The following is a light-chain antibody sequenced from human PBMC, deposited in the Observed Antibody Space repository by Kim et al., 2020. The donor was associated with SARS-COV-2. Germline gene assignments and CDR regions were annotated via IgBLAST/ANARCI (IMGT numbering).Light chain of an antibody. CDR2: GAS. Sequence: DIQMTQSPSSLSASVGDRVTITCRASESINSYLNWYQQKPGKAPKVLIYGASSLQSGVPSRFSGSRSGTDFTLTINSLQPEDFATYYCQQSYFNPRTFGQGTKVDIK. CDR1: ESINSY. V-gene: IGKV1-39*01. CDR3: QQSYFNPRT. J-gene: IGKJ1*01.